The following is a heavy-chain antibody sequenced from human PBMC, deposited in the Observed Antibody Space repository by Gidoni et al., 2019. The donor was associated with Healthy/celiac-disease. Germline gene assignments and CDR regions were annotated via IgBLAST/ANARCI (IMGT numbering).Heavy chain of an antibody. CDR2: SYYSGST. V-gene: IGHV4-59*01. J-gene: IGHJ4*02. Sequence: QVQLQESGPGQVKPSETRSLTCTVAGGFLSSYYGSWIRQPPGKGLEWIGYSYYSGSTNYTPSRQSPVTISVDTSKNQFSLKLSSVTATDTAVYYCARRGRGSSGWYFDYWGQGTLVTVSS. CDR3: ARRGRGSSGWYFDY. CDR1: GGFLSSYY. D-gene: IGHD6-19*01.